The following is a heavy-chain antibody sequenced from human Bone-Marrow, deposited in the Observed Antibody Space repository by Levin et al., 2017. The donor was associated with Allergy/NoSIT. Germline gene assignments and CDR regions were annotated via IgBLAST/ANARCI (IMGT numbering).Heavy chain of an antibody. CDR3: ARDSGSKWTDRLGLGWFDP. CDR2: LYNSGST. J-gene: IGHJ5*02. Sequence: PSETLSLTCTVSGGSISNYYWNWIRQPPGKGLEWIGYLYNSGSTDYNPSLKSRVTISVDTSKNQFSLKLSSVTAADTAIYFCARDSGSKWTDRLGLGWFDPWGQGILVTVSS. V-gene: IGHV4-4*08. CDR1: GGSISNYY. D-gene: IGHD3-10*01.